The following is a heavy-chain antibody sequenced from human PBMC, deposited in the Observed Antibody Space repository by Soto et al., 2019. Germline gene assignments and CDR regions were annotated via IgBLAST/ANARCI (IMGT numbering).Heavy chain of an antibody. CDR2: MWYDGSNK. CDR1: GFTFSTYG. J-gene: IGHJ4*02. D-gene: IGHD2-15*01. CDR3: ARDGWVVVAGVAY. Sequence: QVQLVESGGGVVQPGRSLRLSCAASGFTFSTYGMHWVRQAPGKGLEWVAGMWYDGSNKYYADSVKARFTISRDNSKNTLYLRMNSLRAEDTAVYYFARDGWVVVAGVAYWGQGTLVTVSS. V-gene: IGHV3-33*01.